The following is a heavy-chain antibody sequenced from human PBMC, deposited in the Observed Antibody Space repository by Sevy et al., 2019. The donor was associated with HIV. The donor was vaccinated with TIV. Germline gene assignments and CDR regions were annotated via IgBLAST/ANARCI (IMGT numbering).Heavy chain of an antibody. D-gene: IGHD5-18*01. CDR3: ARGRSTGMVYYGMDV. CDR1: GFTFSTYT. V-gene: IGHV3-21*03. J-gene: IGHJ6*02. CDR2: ITSSSNYI. Sequence: GGSLRLSCAASGFTFSTYTMNWVRQAPGKGLEWVSSITSSSNYIYYADSVKGRFTISRDNAKNSLYLRMNSLRAEDTAVYYCARGRSTGMVYYGMDVWGQRTTVTVSS.